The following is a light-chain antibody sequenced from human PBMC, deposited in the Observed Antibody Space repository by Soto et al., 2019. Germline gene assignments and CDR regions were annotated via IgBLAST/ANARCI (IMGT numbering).Light chain of an antibody. J-gene: IGKJ4*01. CDR3: QQYNSYPAT. Sequence: DIQMTQSPSTLSASVGDRVTITCRASQSISSWLAWYQQKPGKAPKLLIYDASSLESGVPSRFSGSGSGTEFTLNISSLQPDDFATYYCQQYNSYPATFGGGTKVDIK. CDR1: QSISSW. CDR2: DAS. V-gene: IGKV1-5*01.